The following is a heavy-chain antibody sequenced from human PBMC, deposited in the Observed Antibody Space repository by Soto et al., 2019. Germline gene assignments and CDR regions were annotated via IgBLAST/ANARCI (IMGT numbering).Heavy chain of an antibody. CDR3: ASAVAGYFDY. D-gene: IGHD6-19*01. CDR2: INHSGST. Sequence: QVQLQQWGEGLLKPSETLSLTCAVYGGSFSGYYWCWIRQPPGKGLEWFGEINHSGSTNYNPSHKNLVTISVDTSKHQFSLKLSSVTAADTAVYYCASAVAGYFDYWGQGTLVTVSS. V-gene: IGHV4-34*01. J-gene: IGHJ4*02. CDR1: GGSFSGYY.